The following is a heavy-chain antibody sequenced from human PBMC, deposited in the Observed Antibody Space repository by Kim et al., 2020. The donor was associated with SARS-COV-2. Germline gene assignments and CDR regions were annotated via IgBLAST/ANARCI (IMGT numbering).Heavy chain of an antibody. CDR1: GGSISSGGYY. CDR2: IYYSGST. J-gene: IGHJ4*02. CDR3: ARAVTHRWLLVAHFDY. V-gene: IGHV4-31*03. D-gene: IGHD3-22*01. Sequence: SETLSLTCTVSGGSISSGGYYWSWIRQHPGKGLEWIGYIYYSGSTHYNPSLKSRVTISVDTSKNQFSLKLSSVTAADTAVYYCARAVTHRWLLVAHFDYWGQGTLGTVSS.